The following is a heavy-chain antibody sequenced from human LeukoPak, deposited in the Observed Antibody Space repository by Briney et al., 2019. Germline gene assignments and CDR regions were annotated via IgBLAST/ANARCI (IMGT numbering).Heavy chain of an antibody. CDR2: IYHSGRT. J-gene: IGHJ4*02. D-gene: IGHD5-18*01. CDR1: GYSISSGYY. CDR3: ARATQRGYSYGYNRLLDY. Sequence: SETLSLTCTVSGYSISSGYYWGWIRQPPGKGLEWIGSIYHSGRTFYNPSLKSRVTISVDTSKNQFSLKLSSVTAADTAVYYCARATQRGYSYGYNRLLDYWGQGTLVTVSS. V-gene: IGHV4-38-2*02.